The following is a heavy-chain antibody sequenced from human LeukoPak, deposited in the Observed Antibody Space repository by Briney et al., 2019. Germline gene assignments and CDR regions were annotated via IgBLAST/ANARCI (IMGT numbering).Heavy chain of an antibody. CDR3: ARTLYCGGDCYYVDS. J-gene: IGHJ4*02. CDR2: IFYSGST. Sequence: SEALSLTCTVSGGSISSYYWTWIRQPPGKELEWIGYIFYSGSTTYNPSLKSRVTISVDTSKNQFSLRLSSVTAADTAVYYCARTLYCGGDCYYVDSWGQGTLVTVSS. V-gene: IGHV4-59*01. D-gene: IGHD2-21*02. CDR1: GGSISSYY.